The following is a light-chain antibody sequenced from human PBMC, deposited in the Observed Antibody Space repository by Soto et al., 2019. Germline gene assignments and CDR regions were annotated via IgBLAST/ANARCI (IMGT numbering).Light chain of an antibody. CDR2: AAS. V-gene: IGKV1-9*01. J-gene: IGKJ3*01. Sequence: DIQLTQSPSLLSASVGDRVTITCRASQGISSYLAWYQQKPGKAPKLLIYAASTLQSGVPSRFSGSGSGTEFNLTISSLQPEDFATYYGQQLNSYPRFTFGPGTKVDIK. CDR1: QGISSY. CDR3: QQLNSYPRFT.